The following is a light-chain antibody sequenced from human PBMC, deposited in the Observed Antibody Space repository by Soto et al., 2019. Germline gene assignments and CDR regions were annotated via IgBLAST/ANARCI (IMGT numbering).Light chain of an antibody. CDR3: QQYETLSGT. V-gene: IGKV1-5*01. CDR1: QSVSGW. J-gene: IGKJ1*01. Sequence: DIQMTHSPSTLSASVGATVTITCRASQSVSGWLAWYQQKPGEAPKLLIYDASALPRGVPSRFSGSGSGTKFTLTIASLQPDDFATYYCQQYETLSGTFGPGTKVDIK. CDR2: DAS.